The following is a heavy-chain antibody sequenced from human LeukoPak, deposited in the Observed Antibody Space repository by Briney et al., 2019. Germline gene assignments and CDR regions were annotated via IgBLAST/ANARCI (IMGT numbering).Heavy chain of an antibody. CDR1: GYTFSSYA. Sequence: GGSLRLSCAASGYTFSSYAMSWVRQAPGKGLEWVSAISGSGGSTYYADSVKGRFTISRDNSKNTLYLQMNSLRAEDTAVYYCAKTHSSSGWFDYWGQGTLVTVSS. CDR3: AKTHSSSGWFDY. D-gene: IGHD6-19*01. J-gene: IGHJ4*02. CDR2: ISGSGGST. V-gene: IGHV3-23*01.